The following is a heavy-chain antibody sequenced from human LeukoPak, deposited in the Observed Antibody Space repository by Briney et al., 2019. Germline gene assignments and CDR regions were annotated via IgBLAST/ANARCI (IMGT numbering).Heavy chain of an antibody. CDR1: GGSISSGGYY. CDR3: ARRNARRGVIYFDY. D-gene: IGHD3-10*01. J-gene: IGHJ4*02. CDR2: IYYSGST. Sequence: PSQTLSLTCTVSGGSISSGGYYWSWIRQHPGKGLEWIGYIYYSGSTYYNPALKSRVTISVDTSKNQFSLKLSSVTAADTAVYYCARRNARRGVIYFDYWGQGTLVTVSS. V-gene: IGHV4-31*03.